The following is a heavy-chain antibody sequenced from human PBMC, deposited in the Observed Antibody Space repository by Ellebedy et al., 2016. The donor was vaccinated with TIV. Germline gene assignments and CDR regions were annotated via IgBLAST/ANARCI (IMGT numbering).Heavy chain of an antibody. J-gene: IGHJ5*02. CDR3: ARGGYCSSTSCPGLNWFDP. D-gene: IGHD2-2*01. CDR2: IYYSGST. Sequence: SETLSLXXTVSGGSISSSSDYWGWIRQSPGKGLEWIANIYYSGSTYYNPSLKSRVTISVDTSKNQFSLKLSSVTAADTAVYYCARGGYCSSTSCPGLNWFDPWGQGTLVTVSS. V-gene: IGHV4-39*07. CDR1: GGSISSSSDY.